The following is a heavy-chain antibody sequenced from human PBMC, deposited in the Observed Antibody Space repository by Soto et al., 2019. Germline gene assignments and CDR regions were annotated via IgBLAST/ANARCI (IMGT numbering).Heavy chain of an antibody. J-gene: IGHJ4*02. Sequence: QVQLQESGPGLVKPSETLSLTCTVSGGSISSYYWSWIRQPPGKGLEWIGYIYYSGSTNYNPSLKSQVTISVDTSKNQFSLKLSSVTAADTAVYYCARLQDYGDYGYWGQGTLVTVSS. CDR3: ARLQDYGDYGY. CDR1: GGSISSYY. CDR2: IYYSGST. V-gene: IGHV4-59*08. D-gene: IGHD4-17*01.